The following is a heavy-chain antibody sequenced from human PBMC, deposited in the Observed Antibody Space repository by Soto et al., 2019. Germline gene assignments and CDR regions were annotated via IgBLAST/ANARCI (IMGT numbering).Heavy chain of an antibody. CDR3: ARGGSSSDYYYYYGMDV. Sequence: ASVKVSCKASGYAFTGYYMHWVRQAPGQGLEWMGWINPNSGGTNYAQKFQGWVTMTRDTSISTAYMELSRLRSDDTAVYYCARGGSSSDYYYYYGMDVWGQGTTVTVSS. J-gene: IGHJ6*02. CDR1: GYAFTGYY. CDR2: INPNSGGT. D-gene: IGHD6-6*01. V-gene: IGHV1-2*04.